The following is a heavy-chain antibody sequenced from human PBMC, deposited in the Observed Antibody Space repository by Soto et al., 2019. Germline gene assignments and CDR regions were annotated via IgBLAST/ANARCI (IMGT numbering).Heavy chain of an antibody. CDR3: VRTSLVVAAPTREVY. V-gene: IGHV3-74*01. J-gene: IGHJ4*02. CDR1: GFTFSSYW. D-gene: IGHD2-15*01. Sequence: EVQLVESGGGLVQPGGSLRLSCAASGFTFSSYWMHWVRQAPGKGLVWVSRINSDGSSTSYADSVKGRFTISRDNAKKTRYLQRNRLRAEDTAVYYCVRTSLVVAAPTREVYWGQGTLVTVSS. CDR2: INSDGSST.